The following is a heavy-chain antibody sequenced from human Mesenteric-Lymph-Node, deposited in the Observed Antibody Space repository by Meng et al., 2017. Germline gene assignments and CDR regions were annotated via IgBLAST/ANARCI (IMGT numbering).Heavy chain of an antibody. CDR3: ATGYSSGWHLFDY. CDR2: IYYTGST. CDR1: GGPISSSTYY. J-gene: IGHJ4*02. Sequence: SETLSLTCIVSGGPISSSTYYWGWIRQPPGKGLEWIGNIYYTGSTTYASSLKNRVTISVDTYKDQFSLKLRSVTAADTAVYYCATGYSSGWHLFDYGGQGTLVTVSS. D-gene: IGHD6-19*01. V-gene: IGHV4-39*07.